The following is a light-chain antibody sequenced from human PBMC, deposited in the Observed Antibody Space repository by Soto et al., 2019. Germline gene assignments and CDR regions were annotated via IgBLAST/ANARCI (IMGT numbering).Light chain of an antibody. V-gene: IGLV2-8*01. CDR1: SSDVGGYNY. J-gene: IGLJ2*01. CDR2: EVS. CDR3: SSFAGNHNLV. Sequence: QSALTQPPSASVSPGQSVTISCTGTSSDVGGYNYVSWYQQHPGKAPKLMISEVSKRPSGVPDRFSGSKSGNTASLTVSGLQAEDEADYYCSSFAGNHNLVFGGGTKLTVL.